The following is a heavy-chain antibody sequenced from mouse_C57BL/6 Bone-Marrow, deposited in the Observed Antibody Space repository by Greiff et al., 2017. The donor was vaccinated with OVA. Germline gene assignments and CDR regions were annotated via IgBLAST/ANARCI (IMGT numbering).Heavy chain of an antibody. J-gene: IGHJ3*01. CDR1: GYTFTSYG. CDR3: ARKYYSNYETY. Sequence: QVQLQQSGAELARPGASVKLSCKASGYTFTSYGISWVKQRTGQGLEWIGEIYPRSGNTYYNEKFKGKATLTADKSSSTAYMELRSLTSEDSAVYFFARKYYSNYETYWGQGTLVTVSA. D-gene: IGHD2-5*01. V-gene: IGHV1-81*01. CDR2: IYPRSGNT.